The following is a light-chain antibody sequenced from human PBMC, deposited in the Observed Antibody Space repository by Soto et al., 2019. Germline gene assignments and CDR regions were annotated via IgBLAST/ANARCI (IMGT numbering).Light chain of an antibody. CDR1: SSDVGAYTY. CDR2: EVS. V-gene: IGLV2-14*01. CDR3: SSYRTSNPLV. Sequence: QSALTQPASVSGSPGQSITISCTGTSSDVGAYTYVSWYQQHPGKAPKLMIFEVSDRPSGVSNRFSGSKSGNTAPLTISGLQAEEEEDYYDSSYRTSNPLVFGGGTKLTVL. J-gene: IGLJ2*01.